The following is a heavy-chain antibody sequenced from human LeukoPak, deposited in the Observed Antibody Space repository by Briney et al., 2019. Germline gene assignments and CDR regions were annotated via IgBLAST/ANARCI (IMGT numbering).Heavy chain of an antibody. J-gene: IGHJ5*02. Sequence: TSETLSLTCTVSGGSISSYYWSWIRQPPGKGLEWIGYIYYSGSTNYNPSLKSRVTMSVDTSKNQFSLKLTSVTAADTAMYYCARSEDCGSSSCYWFDPWGQGTLVTVSS. CDR2: IYYSGST. D-gene: IGHD2-2*01. CDR1: GGSISSYY. V-gene: IGHV4-59*04. CDR3: ARSEDCGSSSCYWFDP.